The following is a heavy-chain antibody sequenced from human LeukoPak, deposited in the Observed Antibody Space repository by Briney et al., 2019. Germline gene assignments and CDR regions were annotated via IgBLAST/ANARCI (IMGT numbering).Heavy chain of an antibody. CDR2: IYYSGST. V-gene: IGHV4-30-4*01. CDR1: GGSISSGDYY. CDR3: ARGGGDTMVRGVIWNY. Sequence: SETLSLTCTVSGGSISSGDYYWSWIRQPPGKDLEWIGYIYYSGSTYYNPSLKSRVTISVDTSKNQFSLKLSSVTAADTAVYYCARGGGDTMVRGVIWNYWGQGTLVTVSS. D-gene: IGHD3-10*01. J-gene: IGHJ4*02.